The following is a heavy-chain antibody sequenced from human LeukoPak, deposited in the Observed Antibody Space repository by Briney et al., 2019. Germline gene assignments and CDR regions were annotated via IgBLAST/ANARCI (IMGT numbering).Heavy chain of an antibody. CDR2: IYYSGST. CDR3: ARTTMVRGTYYMDV. D-gene: IGHD3-10*01. Sequence: PSETLSLTCTVSGESISGFYWTWIRQPPGKGLEWIGYIYYSGSTNYNPSLKSRVTISVDTSKNQFSLKLSSVTAADTAVYYCARTTMVRGTYYMDVWGKGTTVTVSS. J-gene: IGHJ6*03. CDR1: GESISGFY. V-gene: IGHV4-59*01.